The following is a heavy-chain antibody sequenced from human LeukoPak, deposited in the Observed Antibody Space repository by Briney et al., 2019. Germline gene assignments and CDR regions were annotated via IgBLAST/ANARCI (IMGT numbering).Heavy chain of an antibody. CDR2: INHSGST. J-gene: IGHJ4*02. CDR1: GGSFSGYY. D-gene: IGHD4-17*01. Sequence: SETLSLTCAVYGGSFSGYYWSWIRQPPGKGLEWIGEINHSGSTNYNPSLKSRVTISVDTSKNQFSLKLSSVTAADTAVYYCARGRRSYGDDDYWGQGTLVTVSS. CDR3: ARGRRSYGDDDY. V-gene: IGHV4-34*01.